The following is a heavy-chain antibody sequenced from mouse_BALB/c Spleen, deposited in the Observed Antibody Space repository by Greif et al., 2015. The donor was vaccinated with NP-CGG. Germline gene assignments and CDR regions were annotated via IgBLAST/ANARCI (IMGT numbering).Heavy chain of an antibody. J-gene: IGHJ1*01. Sequence: VQLQQPGAELVKPGASVKLSCTASGFNIKDTYMHWVKQRPEQGLEWIGRIDPANGNTKYDPKFQGKATITADTSSNTACLQLSSLTSEDTAVYYCARVITGYWYFDVWGAGTTVTVSS. V-gene: IGHV14-3*02. CDR2: IDPANGNT. D-gene: IGHD2-4*01. CDR3: ARVITGYWYFDV. CDR1: GFNIKDTY.